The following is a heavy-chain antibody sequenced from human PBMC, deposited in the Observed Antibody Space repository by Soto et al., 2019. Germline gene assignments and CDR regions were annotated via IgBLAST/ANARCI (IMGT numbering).Heavy chain of an antibody. CDR2: IVVGSGNT. V-gene: IGHV1-58*01. Sequence: AASVKVSCKASGFTFTSSAVQWLRQARGQRLEWIGWIVVGSGNTNYAQKFQERVTITRDMSTSTAYMELSSLRSEDTAVYYCAAPAWFGELLGDYYYYGMDVWGQGTTVTVSS. CDR3: AAPAWFGELLGDYYYYGMDV. CDR1: GFTFTSSA. D-gene: IGHD3-10*01. J-gene: IGHJ6*02.